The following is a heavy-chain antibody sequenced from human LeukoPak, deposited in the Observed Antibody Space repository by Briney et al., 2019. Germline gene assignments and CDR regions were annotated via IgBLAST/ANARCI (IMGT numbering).Heavy chain of an antibody. D-gene: IGHD2-21*02. CDR1: GFSLSSSA. CDR2: ISYDGSAE. Sequence: GGSLRLSCAASGFSLSSSALHWVRQAPGKGLEWVAVISYDGSAEYFADSVKGRFTISRDNSKNTLYLQMNSLRAEDTAVYYCAKDRGAYCGGDCYLVDYWGQGTLVTVSS. V-gene: IGHV3-30*04. J-gene: IGHJ4*02. CDR3: AKDRGAYCGGDCYLVDY.